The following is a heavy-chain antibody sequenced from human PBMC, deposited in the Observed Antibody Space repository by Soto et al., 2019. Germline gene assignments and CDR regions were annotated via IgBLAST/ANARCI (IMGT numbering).Heavy chain of an antibody. CDR1: GGTFSSYA. V-gene: IGHV1-69*13. J-gene: IGHJ6*02. D-gene: IGHD3-10*01. CDR2: IIPIFGTA. CDR3: ASLPGSLVYYSYYGMDV. Sequence: ASVKVSCKASGGTFSSYAISWVRQAPGQGLEWMGGIIPIFGTANYAQKFQGRVTITWDESTSTAYMELSSLRSEDTAVYYCASLPGSLVYYSYYGMDVWGQGNTVTVSS.